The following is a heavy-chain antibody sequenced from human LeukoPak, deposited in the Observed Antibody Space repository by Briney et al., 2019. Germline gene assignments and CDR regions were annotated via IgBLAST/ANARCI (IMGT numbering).Heavy chain of an antibody. CDR3: ARLGRYSYGLIDY. Sequence: GESLKISCKGSGYSFTSYWIGWVRQMPGKGLEWMGIIYPGVSDTRYSPSFQGQVTISADKSISTAYLQWSGLKASDTAMYYCARLGRYSYGLIDYWGQGTLVTVSS. CDR1: GYSFTSYW. D-gene: IGHD5-18*01. V-gene: IGHV5-51*01. J-gene: IGHJ4*02. CDR2: IYPGVSDT.